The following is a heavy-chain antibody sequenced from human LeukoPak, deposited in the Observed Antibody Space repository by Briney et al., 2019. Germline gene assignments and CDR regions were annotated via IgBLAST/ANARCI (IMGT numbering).Heavy chain of an antibody. D-gene: IGHD3-22*01. V-gene: IGHV1-2*02. CDR3: ARYSSDYTSDYHYYMDV. CDR2: INPNSGGT. CDR1: GYTFNGYY. J-gene: IGHJ6*03. Sequence: ASVKVSCKASGYTFNGYYMHWVRQAPGQGLEWMGWINPNSGGTNYAQKFQGRVTMTRDTSISTAYMELSRLRSDDTAVYYCARYSSDYTSDYHYYMDVWGKGTTVTVSS.